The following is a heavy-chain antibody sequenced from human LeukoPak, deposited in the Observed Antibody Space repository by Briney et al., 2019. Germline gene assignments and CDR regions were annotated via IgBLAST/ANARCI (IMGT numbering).Heavy chain of an antibody. V-gene: IGHV3-7*03. D-gene: IGHD2-15*01. Sequence: PGGSLRLSCAASEFTFSSYWMSWVRQAPGKGLEWVASIKQDGSEKYYVDSVRGRFTISRDNANNSLYLQMNCLRAEDTAMYYCARDGGYCSGGTCYSTHWGQGSLVTVSS. J-gene: IGHJ4*02. CDR3: ARDGGYCSGGTCYSTH. CDR2: IKQDGSEK. CDR1: EFTFSSYW.